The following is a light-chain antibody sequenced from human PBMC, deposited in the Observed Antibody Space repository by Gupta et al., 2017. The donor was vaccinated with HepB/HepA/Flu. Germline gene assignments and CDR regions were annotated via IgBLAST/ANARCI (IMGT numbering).Light chain of an antibody. CDR1: QDISSW. V-gene: IGKV1-12*01. Sequence: DIQMTQSPSSVSASVGDRVTITCRASQDISSWLAWYQQKPGEAPKLLIYSASSLQSGVPSRFSGSGSGTDFTLTINNLQPEDFATYYCQEAHSFPWTFGQGTKVEIK. CDR3: QEAHSFPWT. J-gene: IGKJ1*01. CDR2: SAS.